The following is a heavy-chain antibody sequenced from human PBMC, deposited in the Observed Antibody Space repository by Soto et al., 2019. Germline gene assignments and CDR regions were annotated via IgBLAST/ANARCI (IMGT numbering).Heavy chain of an antibody. Sequence: NPSETLSLTCAVYGGSFSGYYWGWIRQPPGKGLEWIGEINHSGSTNYNPSLKSRVTISVDTSKNQFSLKLSSVTAADTAVYYCARGPGYYDILTGYYNSAFDIWGQGTIVTVSS. J-gene: IGHJ3*02. CDR3: ARGPGYYDILTGYYNSAFDI. D-gene: IGHD3-9*01. V-gene: IGHV4-34*01. CDR1: GGSFSGYY. CDR2: INHSGST.